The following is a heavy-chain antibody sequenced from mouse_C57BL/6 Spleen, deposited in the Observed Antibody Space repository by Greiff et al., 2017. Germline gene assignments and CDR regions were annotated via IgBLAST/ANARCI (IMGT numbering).Heavy chain of an antibody. CDR1: GYTFTDYE. Sequence: QVQLQQSGAELVRPGASVTLSCKASGYTFTDYEMHWVKQTPVHGLEWIGAIDPETGGTAYNQKFKGKAILTADKSSSTAYMELRSLTSEDSAVYDCTRSGSNWDVVYAMDYWGQGTSVTVSS. J-gene: IGHJ4*01. CDR3: TRSGSNWDVVYAMDY. V-gene: IGHV1-15*01. D-gene: IGHD4-1*01. CDR2: IDPETGGT.